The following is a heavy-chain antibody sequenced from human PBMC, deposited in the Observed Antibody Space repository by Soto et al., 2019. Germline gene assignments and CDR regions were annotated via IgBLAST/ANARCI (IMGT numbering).Heavy chain of an antibody. V-gene: IGHV1-3*01. CDR2: INAGNGNT. Sequence: ASGKVSCKASGYTFTSYAMHWVRQAPGQRLEWMGWINAGNGNTKYSQKFQGRVTITRDTSASTAYMELSSLRSEDTAVYYCARDPSYSGMDVWGQGTTVTVSS. CDR1: GYTFTSYA. CDR3: ARDPSYSGMDV. J-gene: IGHJ6*02.